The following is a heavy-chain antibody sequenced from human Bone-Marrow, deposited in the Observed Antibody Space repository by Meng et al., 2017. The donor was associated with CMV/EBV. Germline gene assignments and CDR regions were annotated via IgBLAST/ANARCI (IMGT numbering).Heavy chain of an antibody. CDR1: GYTFTGYY. D-gene: IGHD3-10*01. CDR3: ARPLESVGSRSSWFDP. V-gene: IGHV1-2*02. CDR2: INPNSGGT. Sequence: ASVKVSCKASGYTFTGYYMHWVRQAPGQELEWMGWINPNSGGTNYAQKFQGRVTMTRDTSISTAYMELSRLRSDDTAVYYCARPLESVGSRSSWFDPWGQGTLVTVSS. J-gene: IGHJ5*02.